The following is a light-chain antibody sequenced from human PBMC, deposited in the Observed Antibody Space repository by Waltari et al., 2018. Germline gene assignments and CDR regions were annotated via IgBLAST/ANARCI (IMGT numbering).Light chain of an antibody. J-gene: IGKJ1*01. CDR2: KAS. Sequence: DIQVTQSPSTLSASVGDRVTITCRASQSIVVWLAWYQQKPGKAPRLLIYKASYLESGVPSRFSGSGSGTEFTLTISSLQADDFATYYCLQYNSHPWTFGQGTKVEIK. CDR1: QSIVVW. CDR3: LQYNSHPWT. V-gene: IGKV1-5*03.